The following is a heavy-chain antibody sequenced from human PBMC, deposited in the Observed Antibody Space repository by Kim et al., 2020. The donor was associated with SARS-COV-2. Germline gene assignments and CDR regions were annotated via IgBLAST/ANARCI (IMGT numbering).Heavy chain of an antibody. V-gene: IGHV4-59*13. Sequence: SESLSLTCTVSGGSIRIYYWSWIRQPPGKGLEWIGYIFYTGNTNYNPSLRSRVTISFDTTQNQFSLKLTSVTTVETAVWYCARCSGYDEHFDYWGQGTLVTVSS. CDR3: ARCSGYDEHFDY. CDR1: GGSIRIYY. CDR2: IFYTGNT. J-gene: IGHJ4*02. D-gene: IGHD5-12*01.